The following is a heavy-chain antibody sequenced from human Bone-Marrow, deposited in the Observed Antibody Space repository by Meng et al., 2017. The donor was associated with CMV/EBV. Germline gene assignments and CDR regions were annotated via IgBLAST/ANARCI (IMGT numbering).Heavy chain of an antibody. D-gene: IGHD1-26*01. V-gene: IGHV4-31*03. CDR2: IYYSGST. J-gene: IGHJ6*02. CDR3: ARGGRRKQPLGNV. Sequence: SETLSLTCTVSGGSISSGGYYWSWIRQHPGKGLEWIGYIYYSGSTYYNPSLKSRVTISVDTSKNQFSLKLSSVTAADTAVYYCARGGRRKQPLGNVWGQGTTVTVTS. CDR1: GGSISSGGYY.